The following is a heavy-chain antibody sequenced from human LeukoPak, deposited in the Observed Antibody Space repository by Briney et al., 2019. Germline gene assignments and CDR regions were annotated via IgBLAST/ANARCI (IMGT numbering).Heavy chain of an antibody. Sequence: ASVKVSCKASGYTFTGYYMHWVRQAPGQGLEWMGWINPNSGGTNYAQKFQGRVTMTRDTSISTAYMELSRLRSDDTAVYYCARSLWFGVLLRYYFDYWGQGTLVTVSS. CDR1: GYTFTGYY. V-gene: IGHV1-2*02. D-gene: IGHD3-10*01. CDR3: ARSLWFGVLLRYYFDY. J-gene: IGHJ4*02. CDR2: INPNSGGT.